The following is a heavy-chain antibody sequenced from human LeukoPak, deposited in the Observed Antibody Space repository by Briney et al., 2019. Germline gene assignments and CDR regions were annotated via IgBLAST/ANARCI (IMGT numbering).Heavy chain of an antibody. Sequence: PSETLSLTCTVSGGSISSGSYYWSWIRQPARKGLEWIGRIYTSGSTNYNPSLKSRVTISVDTSKNQFSLKLSSVTAADTAVYYCARTYYDFWSGYYTGPGDAFDIWGQGTMVTVSS. CDR3: ARTYYDFWSGYYTGPGDAFDI. CDR1: GGSISSGSYY. V-gene: IGHV4-61*02. D-gene: IGHD3-3*01. J-gene: IGHJ3*02. CDR2: IYTSGST.